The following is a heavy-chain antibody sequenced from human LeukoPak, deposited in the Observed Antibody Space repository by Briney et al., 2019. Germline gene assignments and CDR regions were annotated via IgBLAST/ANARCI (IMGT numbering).Heavy chain of an antibody. J-gene: IGHJ6*02. Sequence: SETLSLTCTVSGGSINNHYWSWIRQPAGKGLEWIGRIYTSGNTNYNPSLESRVTISVDTSKNQFSLKLSSVTAADTAVYYCARGDIYDSSGYGHYYYGMDVWGQGTTVTVSS. CDR3: ARGDIYDSSGYGHYYYGMDV. CDR2: IYTSGNT. V-gene: IGHV4-4*07. D-gene: IGHD3-22*01. CDR1: GGSINNHY.